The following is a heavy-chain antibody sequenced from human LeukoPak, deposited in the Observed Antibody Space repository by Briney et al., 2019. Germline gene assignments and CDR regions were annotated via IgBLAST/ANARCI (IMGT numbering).Heavy chain of an antibody. V-gene: IGHV4-4*07. Sequence: SETLSLTCTVSGGSISSYYWSWIRQPAGKGLEWIGRIYTSGSTNYNPSLKSRVTMSVDTSKNQFSLKLSSVTAADTAVYYCARYCSSTSCTEGFDPWGQGTLVTVSS. D-gene: IGHD2-2*01. CDR1: GGSISSYY. J-gene: IGHJ5*02. CDR2: IYTSGST. CDR3: ARYCSSTSCTEGFDP.